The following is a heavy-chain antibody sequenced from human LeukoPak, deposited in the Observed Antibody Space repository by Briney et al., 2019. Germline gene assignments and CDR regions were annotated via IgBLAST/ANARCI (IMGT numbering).Heavy chain of an antibody. Sequence: GGSLRLSCAASGFSVSSKYMSWVRQAPGKGLEWVSIIHSGVRTYYAVSVKGRFAISRDNSKNTLYLQMNSLRVEDTAVYYCARGSAYDYGFPDYWGQGTLVTVSS. CDR3: ARGSAYDYGFPDY. CDR2: IHSGVRT. CDR1: GFSVSSKY. J-gene: IGHJ4*02. V-gene: IGHV3-53*01. D-gene: IGHD4-17*01.